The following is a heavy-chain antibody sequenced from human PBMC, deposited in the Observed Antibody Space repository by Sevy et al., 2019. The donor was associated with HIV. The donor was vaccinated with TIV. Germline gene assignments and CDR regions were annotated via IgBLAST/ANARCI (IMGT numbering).Heavy chain of an antibody. CDR1: GFTFGDYA. CDR2: IKTKTYSGTT. D-gene: IGHD6-19*01. V-gene: IGHV3-49*03. CDR3: TRDLYGSGWFYFDY. J-gene: IGHJ4*02. Sequence: GGSLRLSCTASGFTFGDYAMSWFRQAPGKGLEWVGFIKTKTYSGTTEYAESVKGRFIISRDDSKNIAYLQMNSLKTEDTAVYYCTRDLYGSGWFYFDYWGQGTLVTVSS.